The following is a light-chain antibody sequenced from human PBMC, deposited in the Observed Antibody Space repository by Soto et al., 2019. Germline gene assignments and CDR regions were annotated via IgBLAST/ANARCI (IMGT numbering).Light chain of an antibody. CDR1: SGHSSYR. Sequence: QPVLTQSSSASASLGSSVKLTCTLSSGHSSYRIAWHQQQPGKAPRYLMKLGGSGSFIKGSGVPDRFSGSSSGADRYLTISNLQSEDEAHYYCETWDSSTYVVFGGGTKLTVL. CDR2: LGGSGSF. V-gene: IGLV4-60*03. CDR3: ETWDSSTYVV. J-gene: IGLJ2*01.